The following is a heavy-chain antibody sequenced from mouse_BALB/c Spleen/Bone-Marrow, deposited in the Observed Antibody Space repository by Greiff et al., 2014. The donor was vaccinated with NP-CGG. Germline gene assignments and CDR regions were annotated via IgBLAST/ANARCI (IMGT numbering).Heavy chain of an antibody. J-gene: IGHJ4*01. CDR2: IYPGDGDT. D-gene: IGHD1-1*01. V-gene: IGHV1-87*01. CDR1: GYTFTSYW. Sequence: QVQLQQSGAELARPGASVKLSCKASGYTFTSYWMQWVKQRPGQGLEWIGAIYPGDGDTRYTQKFKGKAKLTADKSSSTAYMQLSSLASEDSAVYYCARGDYGSSYDYAMDYWGQGTSVPVSS. CDR3: ARGDYGSSYDYAMDY.